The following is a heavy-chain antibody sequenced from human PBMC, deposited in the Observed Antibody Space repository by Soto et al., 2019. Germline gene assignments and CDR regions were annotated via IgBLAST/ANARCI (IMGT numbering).Heavy chain of an antibody. D-gene: IGHD1-7*01. CDR2: IIPIFGTA. CDR3: ARVAGTHYYYYGMDV. J-gene: IGHJ6*02. Sequence: SVKVSCKASGGTFSSYAISWVRQAPGQGLEWMGGIIPIFGTANYAQKFQGRVTITADESTSTAYMELSSLRSEDTAVYYCARVAGTHYYYYGMDVWGQGTIVTVSS. CDR1: GGTFSSYA. V-gene: IGHV1-69*13.